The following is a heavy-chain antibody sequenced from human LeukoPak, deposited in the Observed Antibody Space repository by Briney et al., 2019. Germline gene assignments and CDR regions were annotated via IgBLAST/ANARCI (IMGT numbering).Heavy chain of an antibody. CDR2: IYYSRST. CDR1: GGSISSSSYY. Sequence: SETLSLTCTVSGGSISSSSYYWGWIRQPPGKGLEWIGSIYYSRSTYYNPSLKSRVTISVDTSKNQFSLKLSSVTAADTAVYYCARRVPYGDSEGRFDYWGQGTLVTVSS. D-gene: IGHD4-17*01. J-gene: IGHJ4*02. V-gene: IGHV4-39*07. CDR3: ARRVPYGDSEGRFDY.